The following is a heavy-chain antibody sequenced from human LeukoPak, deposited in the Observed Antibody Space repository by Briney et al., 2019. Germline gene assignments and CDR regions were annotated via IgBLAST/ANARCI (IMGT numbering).Heavy chain of an antibody. Sequence: GASVKVSCKASGYTFTSYDINWVRQATGQGLEWMGWMNPNSGNTGYAQKFQGRVTMTRNTSISTAYMELSSLRSEDTAVYYCARVKEVVRGVILLPHGPFDYWGQGTLVTVSS. J-gene: IGHJ4*02. CDR1: GYTFTSYD. D-gene: IGHD3-10*01. V-gene: IGHV1-8*01. CDR3: ARVKEVVRGVILLPHGPFDY. CDR2: MNPNSGNT.